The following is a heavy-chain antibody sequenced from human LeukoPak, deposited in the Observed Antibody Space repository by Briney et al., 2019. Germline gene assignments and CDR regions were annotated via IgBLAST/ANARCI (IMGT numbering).Heavy chain of an antibody. CDR2: ISAYNGNT. CDR1: GYTFTSYG. J-gene: IGHJ6*02. CDR3: ARESQPRWLLSHYYYYYGMDV. D-gene: IGHD3-3*01. V-gene: IGHV1-18*01. Sequence: ASVKVSCKASGYTFTSYGISWVRQAPGQGLEWMGWISAYNGNTNYAQKLQGRVTMTTDTSTSTAYMELRSLRSDDTAVYYCARESQPRWLLSHYYYYYGMDVWGQGTTVTVSS.